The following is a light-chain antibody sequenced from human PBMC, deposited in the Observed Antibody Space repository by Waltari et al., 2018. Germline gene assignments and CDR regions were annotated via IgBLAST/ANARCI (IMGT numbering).Light chain of an antibody. CDR2: GAS. Sequence: EIVLTQSPGTLSLSPGERATLSCWASQSVGRSLAWYQQKRGQVPRLLIYGASTRATGVPDRFSGSWSGTDFSLTISRREPEDFAVYYCQHYVRLPVTFGQGTKVEI. V-gene: IGKV3-20*01. CDR3: QHYVRLPVT. J-gene: IGKJ1*01. CDR1: QSVGRS.